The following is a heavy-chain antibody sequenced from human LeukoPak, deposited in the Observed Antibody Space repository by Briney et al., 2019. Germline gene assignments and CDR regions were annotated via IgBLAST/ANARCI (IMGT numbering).Heavy chain of an antibody. D-gene: IGHD5-18*01. J-gene: IGHJ4*02. Sequence: PSETLSLTCTVSGGSISSYYWSWIRQPPGKGLEWIGYIYYSGSTNYNPSLKSRVTISVDTSKNQFSLKLSSVTAADTAVYYCARASGYSYVQIDYWGQGTLVTVSS. CDR1: GGSISSYY. V-gene: IGHV4-59*01. CDR2: IYYSGST. CDR3: ARASGYSYVQIDY.